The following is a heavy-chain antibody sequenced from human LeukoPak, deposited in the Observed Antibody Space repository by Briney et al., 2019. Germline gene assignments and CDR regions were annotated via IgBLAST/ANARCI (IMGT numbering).Heavy chain of an antibody. V-gene: IGHV4-34*01. CDR3: ARGLFEYFYGSSSHDY. CDR2: INHNEGI. J-gene: IGHJ4*02. Sequence: SETLSLTCAVYGGSFNDYYWAWIRQPPGKGLEWSGEINHNEGINYNPSLKSRVTLSLETSMNHACMRMTSVSAADTGVYYCARGLFEYFYGSSSHDYWGQGPLDSVSS. D-gene: IGHD3-10*01. CDR1: GGSFNDYY.